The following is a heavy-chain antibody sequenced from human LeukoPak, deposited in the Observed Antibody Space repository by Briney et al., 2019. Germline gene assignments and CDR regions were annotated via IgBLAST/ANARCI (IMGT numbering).Heavy chain of an antibody. V-gene: IGHV1-8*02. Sequence: ASVKVSCKASGYTFTGYYMHWVRQAPGQGLEWMGWINPNSGNTGYAQKFQGRVTMTRNTSISTAYMELSSLRAEDTAVYYCARVGSSSCLWGQGTLVTVSS. CDR1: GYTFTGYY. D-gene: IGHD6-13*01. J-gene: IGHJ4*02. CDR3: ARVGSSSCL. CDR2: INPNSGNT.